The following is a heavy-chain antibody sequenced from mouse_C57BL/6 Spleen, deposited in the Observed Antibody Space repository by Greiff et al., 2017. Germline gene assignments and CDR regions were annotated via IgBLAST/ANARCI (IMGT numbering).Heavy chain of an antibody. D-gene: IGHD1-3*01. CDR2: ISSGSSTI. J-gene: IGHJ3*01. Sequence: EVQRVESGGGLVKPGGSLKLSCAASGFTFSDYGMHWVRQAPEKGLEWVAYISSGSSTIYYADTVKGRFTISRDNAKNTLFLQMTSLRYEDTAMYCCARPGYNNWFAYWGQGTLVTVSA. CDR1: GFTFSDYG. V-gene: IGHV5-17*01. CDR3: ARPGYNNWFAY.